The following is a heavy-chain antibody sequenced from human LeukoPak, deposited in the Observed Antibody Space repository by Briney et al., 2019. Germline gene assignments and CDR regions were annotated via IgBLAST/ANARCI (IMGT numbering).Heavy chain of an antibody. J-gene: IGHJ4*02. Sequence: PGGSLRLSCAASGFTFSSYGMHWVRQAPGNGLGWVAVIWDDGSNKYYADSVKGRFTISRDNSKNTLYLQMNSLRAGDTAVYYCAKDLTGYSSSWYGDYWGQGTLVTVSS. D-gene: IGHD6-13*01. CDR3: AKDLTGYSSSWYGDY. CDR2: IWDDGSNK. V-gene: IGHV3-33*06. CDR1: GFTFSSYG.